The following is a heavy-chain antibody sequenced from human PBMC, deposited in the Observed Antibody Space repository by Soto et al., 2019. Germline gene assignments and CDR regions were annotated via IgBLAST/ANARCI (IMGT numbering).Heavy chain of an antibody. CDR3: AQKTIRYVSFDY. J-gene: IGHJ4*02. D-gene: IGHD3-16*01. Sequence: QITLKESGPTLVKPTQTLTLTCTFSGFSLSTSGVGVGWIRQPPGKALEWLALIYWDDDKRYSPSLKSRLTITKDTSKNQVVLPMTHIDPVDTATYYSAQKTIRYVSFDYWGQGTLVTVSS. V-gene: IGHV2-5*02. CDR2: IYWDDDK. CDR1: GFSLSTSGVG.